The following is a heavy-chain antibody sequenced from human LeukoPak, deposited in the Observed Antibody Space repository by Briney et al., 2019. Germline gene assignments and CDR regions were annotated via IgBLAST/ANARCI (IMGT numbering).Heavy chain of an antibody. CDR3: ARVTGYMIEDYFDY. J-gene: IGHJ4*02. V-gene: IGHV4-61*10. D-gene: IGHD3-22*01. CDR2: ISSSGST. Sequence: SETLSLTCTVSGDSISSGDYYWSWTRQPAGKGQECIGRISSSGSTNYNPSLKSRVTISVDTSKNQFSLRLSSVTAADTAVYYCARVTGYMIEDYFDYWGQGTLVTVSS. CDR1: GDSISSGDYY.